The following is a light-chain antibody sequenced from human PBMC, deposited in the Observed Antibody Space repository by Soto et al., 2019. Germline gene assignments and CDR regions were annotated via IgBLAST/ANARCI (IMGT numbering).Light chain of an antibody. J-gene: IGKJ4*01. CDR1: QSISSY. CDR3: QQSYSTPQLT. CDR2: AAS. Sequence: DIQMTQSPSSLSASVGDRVTITCTARQSISSYLNWYQQKPGKAPKLLIYAASSLQSGIPSRFSGSVYGTDFTITISSLQPEDFATYYGQQSYSTPQLTFGGGTKVEIK. V-gene: IGKV1-39*01.